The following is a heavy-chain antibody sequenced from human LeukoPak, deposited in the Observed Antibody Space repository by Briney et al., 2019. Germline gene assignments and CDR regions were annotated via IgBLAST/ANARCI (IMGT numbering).Heavy chain of an antibody. CDR3: ARGPCPYSGSYYDF. Sequence: GRSLRLSCAASGFTFSSGWMRWVRQAPGGGLVWVSRINSDGSSTSYADSVKGRFTISRYNAKNTLYLQMNSLRAEDTAVYYCARGPCPYSGSYYDFWAQGTLVSASS. CDR1: GFTFSSGW. V-gene: IGHV3-74*01. D-gene: IGHD1-26*01. J-gene: IGHJ4*02. CDR2: INSDGSST.